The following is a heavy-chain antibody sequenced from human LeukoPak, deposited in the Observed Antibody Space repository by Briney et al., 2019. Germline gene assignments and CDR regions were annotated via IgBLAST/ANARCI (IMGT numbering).Heavy chain of an antibody. J-gene: IGHJ5*02. CDR1: GRSISIYY. CDR3: ARGGYGSSSHNWFDP. D-gene: IGHD2-2*01. CDR2: IYYSGST. Sequence: PSETLSLTCTVSGRSISIYYWSWIRHPPGKALEWIGYIYYSGSTNYNPSLKSRVTISVDTSKNQFSLKLSSVTAADTAVYYCARGGYGSSSHNWFDPWGQGTLVTVSS. V-gene: IGHV4-59*01.